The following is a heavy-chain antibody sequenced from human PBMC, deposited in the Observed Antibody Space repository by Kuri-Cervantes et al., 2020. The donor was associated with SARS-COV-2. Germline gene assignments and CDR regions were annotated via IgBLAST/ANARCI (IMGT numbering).Heavy chain of an antibody. J-gene: IGHJ4*02. Sequence: GGSLRLSCAASGFTFDDYGMSWVRQAPGKGLEWVSGINWNGGSTGYADSVKGRFTISRDNSKNTLYLQMNSLRAEDTAVYYCAREGALPAGLDYWGQGTLVTVSS. CDR1: GFTFDDYG. D-gene: IGHD2-2*01. CDR3: AREGALPAGLDY. CDR2: INWNGGST. V-gene: IGHV3-20*04.